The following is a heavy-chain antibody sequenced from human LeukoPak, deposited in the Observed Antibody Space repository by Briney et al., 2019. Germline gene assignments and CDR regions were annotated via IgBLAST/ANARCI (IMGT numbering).Heavy chain of an antibody. CDR1: GYTFTDYY. CDR3: AKEGLERVATITPDY. V-gene: IGHV1-2*02. CDR2: INPNAGGA. Sequence: ASVKVSCKTSGYTFTDYYMHWVRQAPGQGLEWMGWINPNAGGANYAQKFQGRVTMTRDTSISTAYMDLSRLRSDDTAVYYCAKEGLERVATITPDYWGQGTLVTVSS. D-gene: IGHD5-24*01. J-gene: IGHJ4*02.